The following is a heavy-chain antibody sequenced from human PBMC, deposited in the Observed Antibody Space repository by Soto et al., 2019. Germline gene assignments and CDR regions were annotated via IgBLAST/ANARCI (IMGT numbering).Heavy chain of an antibody. Sequence: LRLSCAASGFTFSSYGMHWVRQAPGKGLEWVAVISYDGSNKYYADSVKGRFTISRDNSKNTLYLQMNSLRAEDTAVYYCAKGAGGSYAFDYWGQGTLVTVSS. CDR3: AKGAGGSYAFDY. CDR1: GFTFSSYG. CDR2: ISYDGSNK. V-gene: IGHV3-30*18. J-gene: IGHJ4*02. D-gene: IGHD1-26*01.